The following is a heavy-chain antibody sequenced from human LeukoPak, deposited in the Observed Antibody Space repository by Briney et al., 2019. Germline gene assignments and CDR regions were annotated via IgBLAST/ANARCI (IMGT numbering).Heavy chain of an antibody. CDR2: IYYSGST. Sequence: PSETLSLTCTVSGGSISGYYWSWIRQPPGKGLEWIGYIYYSGSTNYNPSLKSRVTISVDTSKNQFSLKLSSVTAADTAVYYCARHPFSSSWTDYWGQGTLVTVSS. J-gene: IGHJ4*02. CDR1: GGSISGYY. V-gene: IGHV4-59*08. CDR3: ARHPFSSSWTDY. D-gene: IGHD6-13*01.